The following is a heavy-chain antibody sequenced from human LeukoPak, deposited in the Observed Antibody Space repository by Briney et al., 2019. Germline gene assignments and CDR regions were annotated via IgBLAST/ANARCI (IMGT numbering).Heavy chain of an antibody. D-gene: IGHD3-10*01. CDR2: ISWDGGST. Sequence: PGGSLRLSCAAPGFTFDDYTMHWVRQAPGKGLEWVSLISWDGGSTYYADSVKGRFTISRDNSKNSLYLQMNSLRTEDTALYYCAKDDPMVREYGMDVWGQGTTVTVSS. CDR3: AKDDPMVREYGMDV. V-gene: IGHV3-43*01. J-gene: IGHJ6*02. CDR1: GFTFDDYT.